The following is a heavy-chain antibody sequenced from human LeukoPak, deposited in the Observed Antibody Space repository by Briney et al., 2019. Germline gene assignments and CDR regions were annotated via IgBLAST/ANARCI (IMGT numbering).Heavy chain of an antibody. J-gene: IGHJ1*01. D-gene: IGHD6-19*01. CDR1: GGSFSGYY. CDR2: INHSGST. Sequence: PSETLSLTCAVYGGSFSGYYWSWIRQPPGKGLEWIGEINHSGSTNNNPSLKSRVTISVDTSKNQFSLKLSSVTAADTAVYYCARRSHYSGWYVWGQGTLVTVSS. CDR3: ARRSHYSGWYV. V-gene: IGHV4-34*01.